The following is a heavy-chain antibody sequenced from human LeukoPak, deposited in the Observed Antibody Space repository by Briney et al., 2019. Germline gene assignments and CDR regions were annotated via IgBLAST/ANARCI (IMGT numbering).Heavy chain of an antibody. CDR1: GFTFSSYG. J-gene: IGHJ4*02. V-gene: IGHV3-33*06. CDR2: IWYDGSNK. CDR3: AKRNSGNYFDD. D-gene: IGHD1-26*01. Sequence: GGSLRLSCAASGFTFSSYGMHWVRQAPGKGLEWVAVIWYDGSNKYYADSVKGRFTLSRDNSKKTLYLQMNSLRAEDTAVYYCAKRNSGNYFDDWGQGSLVTVSS.